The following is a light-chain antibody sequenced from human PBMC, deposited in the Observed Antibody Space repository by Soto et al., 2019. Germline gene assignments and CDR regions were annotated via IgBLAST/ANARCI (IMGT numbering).Light chain of an antibody. V-gene: IGKV4-1*01. J-gene: IGKJ4*01. Sequence: DIVMTQSPDSLAVSLGERATINCKSSQSVLYSSNNKNYLAWYQQKPGQPPELLISWASARESGVPDRFSGSGSGTDFTLTISSLQAEDVAVYYCQQYYTTPRLTFGGGTKVEIK. CDR3: QQYYTTPRLT. CDR1: QSVLYSSNNKNY. CDR2: WAS.